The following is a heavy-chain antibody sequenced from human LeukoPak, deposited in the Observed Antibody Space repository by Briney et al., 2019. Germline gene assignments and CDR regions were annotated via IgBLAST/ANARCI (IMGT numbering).Heavy chain of an antibody. CDR1: GFTFSAYS. J-gene: IGHJ4*02. CDR2: ISSGSSTI. V-gene: IGHV3-48*01. Sequence: PGGSLRLSCAASGFTFSAYSVNWVRQAPGKGLEWVSYISSGSSTIYYADSVKGRFTISRDNSKNTLYLQMNSLRAEDTAVYYCASDSSSWFRFDYWGQGTLVTVSS. CDR3: ASDSSSWFRFDY. D-gene: IGHD6-13*01.